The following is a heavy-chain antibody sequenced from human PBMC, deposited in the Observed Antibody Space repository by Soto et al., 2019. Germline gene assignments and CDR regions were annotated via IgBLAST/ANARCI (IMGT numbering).Heavy chain of an antibody. Sequence: QVQLQESGPGLVKPSETLSLTCTVSGGSVSSGSYYWSWIRQPPGKRLEWIGYIYYSGSTNYNPSLKSRVTISVDTSKNQFSLKLSSVTAADTAVYYCARLSVGLSIDYWGQGTLVTVSS. CDR3: ARLSVGLSIDY. CDR2: IYYSGST. CDR1: GGSVSSGSYY. D-gene: IGHD1-26*01. V-gene: IGHV4-61*01. J-gene: IGHJ4*02.